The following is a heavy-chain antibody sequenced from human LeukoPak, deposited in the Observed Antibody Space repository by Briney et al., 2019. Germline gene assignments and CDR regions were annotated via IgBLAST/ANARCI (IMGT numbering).Heavy chain of an antibody. V-gene: IGHV4-59*12. J-gene: IGHJ3*02. CDR3: ARGLDYGDYEPDAFDI. Sequence: SETLSLTCSVSGDSISSYYWSWMRQPPGKGREWIGYISYSGSTDYNPSLKSRVTISVDTSKKQFSLKLSSVTAADTAVYYCARGLDYGDYEPDAFDIWGQGTMVTVSS. CDR1: GDSISSYY. CDR2: ISYSGST. D-gene: IGHD4-17*01.